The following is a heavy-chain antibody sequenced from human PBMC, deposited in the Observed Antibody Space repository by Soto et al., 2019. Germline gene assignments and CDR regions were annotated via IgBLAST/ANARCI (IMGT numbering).Heavy chain of an antibody. V-gene: IGHV4-30-2*01. D-gene: IGHD3-3*01. Sequence: QLQLQESGSGLVKPSQTLSLTCAVSGGSISSGGYSWSWIRQPPGKGLEWIGYIYHSGSTYYNPSLSSLVTLSVDRSKNQFSLKLSSVTAADTAVYYCARGKSIRFLAPRAWFDPWGQGTLVTVSS. J-gene: IGHJ5*02. CDR3: ARGKSIRFLAPRAWFDP. CDR2: IYHSGST. CDR1: GGSISSGGYS.